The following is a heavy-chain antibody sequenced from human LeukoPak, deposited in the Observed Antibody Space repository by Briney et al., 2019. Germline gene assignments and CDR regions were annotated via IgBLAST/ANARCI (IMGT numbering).Heavy chain of an antibody. V-gene: IGHV3-49*03. CDR2: IRSKAYGGTT. J-gene: IGHJ5*02. CDR1: GFTFVDYA. CDR3: TREYYYDSSGYYYWFDP. Sequence: GGSLRLSCTASGFTFVDYAMSWFRQAPGKGLEWVGFIRSKAYGGTTEYAASVKGRFTISRDDSKSIAYLQMNSLKTEDTAVYYCTREYYYDSSGYYYWFDPWGQGTLVTVSS. D-gene: IGHD3-22*01.